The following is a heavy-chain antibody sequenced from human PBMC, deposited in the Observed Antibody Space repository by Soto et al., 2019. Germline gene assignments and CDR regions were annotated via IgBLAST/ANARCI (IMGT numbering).Heavy chain of an antibody. Sequence: GGSLRLSCAASGFTFSSYGMHWVRQAPGKGLEWVAVIWYDGSNKYYADSVKGRFTISRDNSKNTLYLQMNSLRAEDTAVYYCARDHGRLGYSSGWYILNDAFDIWGQGTMVTVSS. D-gene: IGHD6-19*01. CDR3: ARDHGRLGYSSGWYILNDAFDI. J-gene: IGHJ3*02. CDR2: IWYDGSNK. V-gene: IGHV3-33*01. CDR1: GFTFSSYG.